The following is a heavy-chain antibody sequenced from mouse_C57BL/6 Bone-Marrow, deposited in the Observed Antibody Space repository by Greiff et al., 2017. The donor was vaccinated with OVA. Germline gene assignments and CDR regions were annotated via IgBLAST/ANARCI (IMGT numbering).Heavy chain of an antibody. Sequence: DVKLVESGGGLVKPGGSLKLSCAASGFTFSSYAMSWVRQTPEKRLEWVATISDGGSYTYYPDNVQGRFTISRDNAKNNLYLQMSHLKSEDTAMYYCASLRFDYWGQGTTLTVSS. CDR2: ISDGGSYT. D-gene: IGHD2-12*01. CDR1: GFTFSSYA. J-gene: IGHJ2*01. V-gene: IGHV5-4*03. CDR3: ASLRFDY.